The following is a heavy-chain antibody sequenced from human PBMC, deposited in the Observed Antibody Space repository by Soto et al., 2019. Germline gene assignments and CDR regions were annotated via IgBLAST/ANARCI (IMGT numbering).Heavy chain of an antibody. D-gene: IGHD6-13*01. CDR2: INPLPTSGST. CDR1: GYIFTNYY. CDR3: ARDLAAAAY. V-gene: IGHV1-46*01. J-gene: IGHJ4*02. Sequence: ASLKVSCKASGYIFTNYYIHWVRQAPGQGLEWMAIINPLPTSGSTNYAQKFQGRVTVTRDTSTSTVYLELSSLRSDDTAVYYCARDLAAAAYWGQGTLVTVPQ.